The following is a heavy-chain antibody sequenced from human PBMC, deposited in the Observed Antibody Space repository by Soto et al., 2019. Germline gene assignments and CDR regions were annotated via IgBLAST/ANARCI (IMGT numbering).Heavy chain of an antibody. Sequence: RASVKVSCKASGFTFTSSAVQWVRQARGQRLEWIGWIVVGSGNTNYAQKFQERVTITRDMSTSTAYMELSSLRSEDTAVYYCAADGIVGATTTFDYWGQGTLVTVSS. D-gene: IGHD1-26*01. CDR2: IVVGSGNT. CDR3: AADGIVGATTTFDY. CDR1: GFTFTSSA. V-gene: IGHV1-58*01. J-gene: IGHJ4*02.